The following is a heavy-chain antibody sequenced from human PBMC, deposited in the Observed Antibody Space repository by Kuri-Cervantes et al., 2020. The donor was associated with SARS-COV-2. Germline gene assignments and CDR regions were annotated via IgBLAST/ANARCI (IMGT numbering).Heavy chain of an antibody. V-gene: IGHV3-48*04. Sequence: GGSLRLSCAASGFTFSTYSMNWVRQAPGKGLEWVSYISGASGTIYYADSVKGRFTISRDNAKNSLYLQMNSLRAEDTAVYYCARQYSSSWDYYGMDVWGQGTTVTVSS. J-gene: IGHJ6*02. CDR3: ARQYSSSWDYYGMDV. D-gene: IGHD6-13*01. CDR1: GFTFSTYS. CDR2: ISGASGTI.